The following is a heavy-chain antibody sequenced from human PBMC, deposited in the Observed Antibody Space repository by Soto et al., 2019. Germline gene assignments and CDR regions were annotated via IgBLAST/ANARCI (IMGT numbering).Heavy chain of an antibody. CDR2: ISGSGGST. D-gene: IGHD3-3*01. CDR3: AKGQYYDFWSGYYPMSYYYGMDV. CDR1: GFTFSSYA. J-gene: IGHJ6*02. Sequence: GGSLRLSCAASGFTFSSYAMSWVRQAPGKGLEWVSAISGSGGSTYYADSVKGRFTISRDNSKNTLYLQMNSLRAEDTAVYYCAKGQYYDFWSGYYPMSYYYGMDVWGQGT. V-gene: IGHV3-23*01.